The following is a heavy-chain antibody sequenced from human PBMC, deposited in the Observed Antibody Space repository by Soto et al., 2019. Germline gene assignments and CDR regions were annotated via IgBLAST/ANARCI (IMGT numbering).Heavy chain of an antibody. D-gene: IGHD1-20*01. CDR1: GGSISISSYY. CDR3: TRHRLPEITGHSAADRGFDY. Sequence: QLQLQESGPGLVKPSETLSLTCTVSGGSISISSYYWGWIRQPPGKGLEWIGSIYYSGRTYYNPSVKSRVTICVDTSMTPFSLKLSSVTAADTAVYYCTRHRLPEITGHSAADRGFDYWGQGTMVTVSS. CDR2: IYYSGRT. V-gene: IGHV4-39*01. J-gene: IGHJ4*02.